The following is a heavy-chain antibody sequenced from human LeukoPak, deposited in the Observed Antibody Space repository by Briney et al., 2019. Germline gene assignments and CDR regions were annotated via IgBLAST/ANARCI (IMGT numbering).Heavy chain of an antibody. V-gene: IGHV4-34*01. CDR3: ARVVSYYDYVWGSYRTPFGMDV. J-gene: IGHJ6*02. CDR1: GGSFSGYY. CDR2: INHSGST. D-gene: IGHD3-16*02. Sequence: SETLSLTCAVYGGSFSGYYWSWIRQPPGKGLEWIGEINHSGSTNYNPSLKSRVTISVDTSKNQFSLNLSSVTAADTAVYYWARVVSYYDYVWGSYRTPFGMDVWGQGTTVTVSS.